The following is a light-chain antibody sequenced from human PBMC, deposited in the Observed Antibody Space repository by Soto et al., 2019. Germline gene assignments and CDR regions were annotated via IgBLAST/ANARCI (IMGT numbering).Light chain of an antibody. Sequence: DLQMTQSPSTLSASVGDRVTITCRASQSISSWLAWYQQKPGKAPKLLIYAASSLQSGVPSRFSGSGSGTHFTLTISSLQPEDFAIYYCQQSHDTPPTFGQGTKVDIK. V-gene: IGKV1-39*01. J-gene: IGKJ1*01. CDR3: QQSHDTPPT. CDR2: AAS. CDR1: QSISSW.